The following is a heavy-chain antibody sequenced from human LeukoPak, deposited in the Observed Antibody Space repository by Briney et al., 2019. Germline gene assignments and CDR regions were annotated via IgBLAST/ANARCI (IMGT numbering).Heavy chain of an antibody. V-gene: IGHV3-74*01. Sequence: GGSLRLYCAASGFTFSSYWMHWVRQAPGKGLVWVSRINNDGSTTRYADSVKGRFTISRDNAKNTLYLQMNSLRAEDTAMYYCARSNYPYYFDYWGQGTLVTVSS. CDR2: INNDGSTT. CDR1: GFTFSSYW. CDR3: ARSNYPYYFDY. J-gene: IGHJ4*02. D-gene: IGHD4/OR15-4a*01.